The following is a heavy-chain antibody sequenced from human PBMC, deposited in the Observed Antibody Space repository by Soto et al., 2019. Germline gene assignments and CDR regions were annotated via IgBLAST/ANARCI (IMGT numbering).Heavy chain of an antibody. CDR3: ARQAPNYHGSGSYYPDY. D-gene: IGHD3-10*01. CDR1: GGSISSSSYY. CDR2: IYYSGST. V-gene: IGHV4-39*01. J-gene: IGHJ4*02. Sequence: PSETLSLTCTVSGGSISSSSYYWGWIRQPPGKGLEWIGSIYYSGSTYYNPSLKSRVTISVDTSKNQFSLKLSSVTAADTAVYYCARQAPNYHGSGSYYPDYWGQGTLVTVSS.